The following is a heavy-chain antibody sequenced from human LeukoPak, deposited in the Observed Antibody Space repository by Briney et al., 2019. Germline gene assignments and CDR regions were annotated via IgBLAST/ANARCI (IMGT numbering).Heavy chain of an antibody. CDR3: AKDHYGSGSYYTPFFDY. J-gene: IGHJ4*02. Sequence: PGGSLRLSCAASGFTFDDYAMHWVRQAPGKGLEWVSGISWNSGSIGYADSVKGRFTISRDNAKNSLYLQMNGLRAEDTALYYCAKDHYGSGSYYTPFFDYWGQGTLVTVSS. V-gene: IGHV3-9*01. CDR2: ISWNSGSI. CDR1: GFTFDDYA. D-gene: IGHD3-10*01.